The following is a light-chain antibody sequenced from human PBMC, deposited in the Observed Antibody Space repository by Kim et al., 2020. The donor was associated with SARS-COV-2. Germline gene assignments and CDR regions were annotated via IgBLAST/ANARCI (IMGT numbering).Light chain of an antibody. CDR2: DVS. J-gene: IGLJ3*02. CDR1: SSDVGGYNY. Sequence: QSALTQPASVSGSPGQSITISCTGTSSDVGGYNYVSWYQQHPGKAPKLMIYDVSKRPSGVSNRFSGSKSGNTASLTISGLQAEDEADYYCSSYTSSRVFGGGTKL. CDR3: SSYTSSRV. V-gene: IGLV2-14*01.